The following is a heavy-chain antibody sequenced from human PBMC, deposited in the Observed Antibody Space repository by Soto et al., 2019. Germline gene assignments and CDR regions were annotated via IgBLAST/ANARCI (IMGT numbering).Heavy chain of an antibody. D-gene: IGHD5-18*01. CDR3: AYSESGYSYGLRI. V-gene: IGHV3-48*03. CDR2: ISSTGSTI. Sequence: VQLVESGGGLVQPGGSLRLSCAASGFPFSSYEMSWVRQAPGKGLECISYISSTGSTISYADSVKGRFTISRDNAKNSLYLQMNNLRAEDTAVYYCAYSESGYSYGLRIWGQGTLVTVSS. CDR1: GFPFSSYE. J-gene: IGHJ4*02.